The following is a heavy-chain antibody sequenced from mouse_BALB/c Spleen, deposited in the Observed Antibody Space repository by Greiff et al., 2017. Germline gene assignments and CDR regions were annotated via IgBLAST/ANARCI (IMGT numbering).Heavy chain of an antibody. CDR2: ISSGSSTI. J-gene: IGHJ3*01. CDR3: ARSDYGKAWFAY. CDR1: GFTFSSFG. D-gene: IGHD2-1*01. V-gene: IGHV5-17*02. Sequence: EVMLVESGGGLVKPGGSRKLSCAASGFTFSSFGMHWVRQAPEKGLEWVAYISSGSSTIYYADTVKGRFTISRDNPKNTLFLQMTSLRSEDTAMYYCARSDYGKAWFAYWGQGTLVTVSA.